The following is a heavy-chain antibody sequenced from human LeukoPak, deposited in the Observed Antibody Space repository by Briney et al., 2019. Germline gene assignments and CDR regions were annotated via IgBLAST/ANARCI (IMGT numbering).Heavy chain of an antibody. CDR1: GGSISSSSYY. D-gene: IGHD5-24*01. CDR2: IYYSGST. CDR3: ARDRRDGYNFDY. V-gene: IGHV4-39*07. J-gene: IGHJ4*02. Sequence: SETLSLTCTVSGGSISSSSYYWGWIRQPPGKGLEWIGSIYYSGSTYYNPSLKNRVTISVDTSKNQFSLKLSSVTAADTAVYYCARDRRDGYNFDYWGQGTLVTVSS.